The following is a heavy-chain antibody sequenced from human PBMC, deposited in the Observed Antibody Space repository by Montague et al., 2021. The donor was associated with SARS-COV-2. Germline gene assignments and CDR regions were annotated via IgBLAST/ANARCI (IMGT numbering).Heavy chain of an antibody. CDR1: GGSTSNYY. CDR2: IFYTGSK. V-gene: IGHV4-59*01. CDR3: ARAQNICFVANCVNYFDV. J-gene: IGHJ4*02. Sequence: SETLSLTCSVSGGSTSNYYWTWIRQSPGKGLQWIGYIFYTGSKKFNPSLKTRVSMSLDASKNHFSLRLSAVTAADTARYYCARAQNICFVANCVNYFDVWGLGAPVTVSS. D-gene: IGHD1-1*01.